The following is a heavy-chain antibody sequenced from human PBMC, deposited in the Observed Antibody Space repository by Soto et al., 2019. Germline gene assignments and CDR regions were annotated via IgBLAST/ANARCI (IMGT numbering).Heavy chain of an antibody. V-gene: IGHV3-33*01. CDR3: ARGFGSSSGYMDV. Sequence: GGSLRLSCAASGFTFSSYGMHWVRQAPGTGLEWVAVIWYDGSNKYYAESVKGRFTISRDNSKNTLYLQMNSLRAEGTAVYYCARGFGSSSGYMDVWGKGTTVTVSS. J-gene: IGHJ6*03. CDR2: IWYDGSNK. CDR1: GFTFSSYG. D-gene: IGHD6-6*01.